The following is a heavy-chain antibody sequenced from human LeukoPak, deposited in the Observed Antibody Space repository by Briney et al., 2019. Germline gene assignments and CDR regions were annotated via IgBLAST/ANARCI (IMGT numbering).Heavy chain of an antibody. D-gene: IGHD6-19*01. J-gene: IGHJ3*02. CDR2: ISGSGGST. Sequence: GGSLRLSCVASGFTFSSYAMTWVRQAPGKGLEWVSSISGSGGSTYYADSVKGRFTISRDNFKNTLYLQMNSLRAEDTAVYYCAKGSSGWYGYAFYIWGQGTMVTVSS. V-gene: IGHV3-23*01. CDR1: GFTFSSYA. CDR3: AKGSSGWYGYAFYI.